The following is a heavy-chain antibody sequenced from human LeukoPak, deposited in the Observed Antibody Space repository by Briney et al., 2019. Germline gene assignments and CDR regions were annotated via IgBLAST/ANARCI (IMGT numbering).Heavy chain of an antibody. CDR1: GYSISSGYY. Sequence: PSETLSHTCAVSGYSISSGYYWGWIRQPPGKGLEWIGSIYHSGSTYYNPSLKSRVTISVDTSKNQFSLKLSSVTAADTAVYYCARAGYTAIVAFDIWGQGTMVTVSS. D-gene: IGHD5-18*01. CDR2: IYHSGST. J-gene: IGHJ3*02. V-gene: IGHV4-38-2*01. CDR3: ARAGYTAIVAFDI.